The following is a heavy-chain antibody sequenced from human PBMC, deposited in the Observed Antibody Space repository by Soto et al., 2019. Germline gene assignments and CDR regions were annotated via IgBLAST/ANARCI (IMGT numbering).Heavy chain of an antibody. CDR1: GGSINSGAYH. Sequence: HVQLQESGPRLVKPSQDLSLTCTVSGGSINSGAYHWSWVRQHPGKGLEWIGAISYRGTTYSNPSLQRRMTMSVDPSKTQLSLKLSSVTAADTAVYYCARMSATGTRWFDPWGPGTLVTVSS. V-gene: IGHV4-31*03. D-gene: IGHD1-1*01. CDR2: ISYRGTT. J-gene: IGHJ5*02. CDR3: ARMSATGTRWFDP.